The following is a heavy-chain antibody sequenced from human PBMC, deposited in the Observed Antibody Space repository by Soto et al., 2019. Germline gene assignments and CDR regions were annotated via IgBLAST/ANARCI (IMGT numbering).Heavy chain of an antibody. CDR1: GGSFSGYY. CDR2: INHSGST. D-gene: IGHD3-10*01. CDR3: ARERGVLLWFGEPWFDP. V-gene: IGHV4-34*01. J-gene: IGHJ5*02. Sequence: QVQLQQWGAGLLKPSETLSLTCAVYGGSFSGYYWSWIRQPPGKGLEWIGEINHSGSTNYNPSLKSRVTISVDTSKNQFYQKLSSVTAADTAVYYCARERGVLLWFGEPWFDPWGQGTLVTVSS.